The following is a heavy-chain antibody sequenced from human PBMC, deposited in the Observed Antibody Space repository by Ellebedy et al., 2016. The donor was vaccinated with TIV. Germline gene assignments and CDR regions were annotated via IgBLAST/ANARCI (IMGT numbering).Heavy chain of an antibody. D-gene: IGHD5-18*01. V-gene: IGHV3-15*01. Sequence: GGSLRLSCAASGFTFRNAWMNRVRQAPGKGLEWVGRIKSKTDGGAADYAAPVKGRFTISRDDSKNTLYLQMNSLKTEDTAVYFCTTVYRYNYDSVWGQGTLVTVSS. J-gene: IGHJ4*02. CDR1: GFTFRNAW. CDR3: TTVYRYNYDSV. CDR2: IKSKTDGGAA.